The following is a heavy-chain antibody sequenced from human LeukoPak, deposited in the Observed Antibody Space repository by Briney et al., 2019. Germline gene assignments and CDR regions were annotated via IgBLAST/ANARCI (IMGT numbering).Heavy chain of an antibody. J-gene: IGHJ5*02. V-gene: IGHV3-73*01. CDR1: GFAFSGSA. D-gene: IGHD1-26*01. Sequence: AGGSLRLSCTASGFAFSGSAVHWVRQSSEKGLEWVGPTDKESQFYATARAYAASVEGRFTISRDDSKNTAYLQMNSLKTEDTALYFCTRDSGTYNWLDPWGQGTLVTVSS. CDR3: TRDSGTYNWLDP. CDR2: TDKESQFYAT.